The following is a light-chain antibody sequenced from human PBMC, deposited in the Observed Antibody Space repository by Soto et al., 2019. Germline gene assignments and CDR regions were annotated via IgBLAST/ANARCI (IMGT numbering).Light chain of an antibody. V-gene: IGKV3-15*01. Sequence: EVVLTQSPATLSVSPEEGATLSYKDSQSVDSRLAWYQQKPGQAPRLLIEGASSRGTDIPARFSGSGSGTAFTLTITSLQSEDFAVYYCQQYSKWPLAFGGGTRVEIK. CDR3: QQYSKWPLA. CDR2: GAS. CDR1: QSVDSR. J-gene: IGKJ4*01.